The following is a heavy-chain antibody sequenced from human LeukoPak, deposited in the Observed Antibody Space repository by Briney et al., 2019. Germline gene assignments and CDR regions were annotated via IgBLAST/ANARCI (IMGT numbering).Heavy chain of an antibody. V-gene: IGHV1-69*13. CDR3: ARAGLTGTTYDYYFDY. CDR1: GGTFSSYA. J-gene: IGHJ4*02. D-gene: IGHD1-20*01. CDR2: IIPIFGTA. Sequence: ASVKVSCKASGGTFSSYAISWVRQAPGQGLEWMGGIIPIFGTANYAQKFQGRVTITADESTSTAYMELSSLRSEDTVVYYCARAGLTGTTYDYYFDYWGQGTLVTVSS.